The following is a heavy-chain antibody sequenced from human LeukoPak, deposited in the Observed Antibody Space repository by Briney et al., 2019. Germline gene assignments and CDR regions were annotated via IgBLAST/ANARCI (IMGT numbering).Heavy chain of an antibody. J-gene: IGHJ4*02. D-gene: IGHD3-22*01. V-gene: IGHV3-23*01. CDR3: AKVKTPDTMIVVVAYFDY. CDR1: GFTFSSYA. Sequence: PGGSLRLSCAASGFTFSSYAMSWVRQAPGKGLEWVSAISGSGGSTYYADSVKGRFTISRDNSKNTLYLQMNSLRAEDTAVYYCAKVKTPDTMIVVVAYFDYWGQGTLVTVSS. CDR2: ISGSGGST.